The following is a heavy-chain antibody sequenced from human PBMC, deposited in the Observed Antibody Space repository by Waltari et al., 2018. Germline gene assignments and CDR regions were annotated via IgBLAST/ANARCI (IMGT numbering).Heavy chain of an antibody. J-gene: IGHJ4*02. CDR3: ARGDSSGRYGAQGY. Sequence: QVQLVESGGGVVQPGRSLRLSCAASGFTFSSYGMHWVRQAPGKGLEWVAVIWYDGSNKYYAESVKGRFTISRDNSKNTLYLQMNSLRAEDTAVYYWARGDSSGRYGAQGYWGQGTLVTVSS. CDR1: GFTFSSYG. V-gene: IGHV3-33*01. D-gene: IGHD6-19*01. CDR2: IWYDGSNK.